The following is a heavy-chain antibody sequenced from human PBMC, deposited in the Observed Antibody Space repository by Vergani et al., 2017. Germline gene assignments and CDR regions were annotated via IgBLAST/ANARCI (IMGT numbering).Heavy chain of an antibody. J-gene: IGHJ4*02. CDR3: ARAGPYDSGGYYYLFDS. Sequence: QVQLQQWGAGLLKPSETLSLTCAVYGGSFSGYYWSWIRQPPGKGLEWIGEINHSGSTNYNPSLKSRVTISVDTSKNQFSLKLSSVTAADTAVYYCARAGPYDSGGYYYLFDSWGQGTLVTVSS. V-gene: IGHV4-34*01. D-gene: IGHD3-22*01. CDR2: INHSGST. CDR1: GGSFSGYY.